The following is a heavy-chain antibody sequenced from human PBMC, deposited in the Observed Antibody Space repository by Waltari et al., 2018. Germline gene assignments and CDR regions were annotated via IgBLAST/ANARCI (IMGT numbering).Heavy chain of an antibody. D-gene: IGHD3-16*01. V-gene: IGHV4-61*02. CDR2: IYKSGAS. CDR3: ARGNRRVGGLDLGAMDV. Sequence: QVQLQESGPGLVKPSETLSLTCSVSGGSITNSTYYWSWVRQPAGKGLEYIGRIYKSGASMYNPSLKSRVTISLDMSNSKFSLRLASVTAADTAVYFCARGNRRVGGLDLGAMDVWCQGTSVTVSS. CDR1: GGSITNSTYY. J-gene: IGHJ6*02.